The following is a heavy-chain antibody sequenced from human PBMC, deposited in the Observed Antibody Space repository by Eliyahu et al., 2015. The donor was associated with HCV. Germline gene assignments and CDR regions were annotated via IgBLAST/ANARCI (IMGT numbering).Heavy chain of an antibody. CDR1: GYRFTSYG. CDR2: ISVYNGNT. D-gene: IGHD3-16*01. CDR3: ARSGSFGLGFYYYGMDV. V-gene: IGHV1-18*01. Sequence: QVQLVQSGAEVKKPGASVKVSCKASGYRFTSYGISWVRQAPGQGPEWMGWISVYNGNTNYAQKLQGRVTMTTDTSTSTAYMELRSLRSDDTAMYYCARSGSFGLGFYYYGMDVWGQGTTVTVSS. J-gene: IGHJ6*02.